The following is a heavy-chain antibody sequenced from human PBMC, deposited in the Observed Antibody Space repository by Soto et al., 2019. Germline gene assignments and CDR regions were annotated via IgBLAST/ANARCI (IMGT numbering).Heavy chain of an antibody. CDR1: GFTFSNYC. D-gene: IGHD1-26*01. Sequence: GGSLRLSCAASGFTFSNYCMHWVRQAPGKGLEWVSYISSSSSTIYYADSVKGRFTISRHNSKNTLYLQMNSLRAEDTAVYYCARKGGRVDYWGQGTLVTVSS. V-gene: IGHV3-48*01. CDR2: ISSSSSTI. J-gene: IGHJ4*02. CDR3: ARKGGRVDY.